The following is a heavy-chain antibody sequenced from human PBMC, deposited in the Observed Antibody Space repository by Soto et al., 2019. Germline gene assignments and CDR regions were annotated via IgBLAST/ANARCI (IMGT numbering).Heavy chain of an antibody. CDR3: ARASGGHSRWGPWPEP. Sequence: SETLSLTCTVSGYSISSGYYWSWIRQTPGKGLEWIGSISHSGTSFYNPSLRSRVTISMDTSNNHFSLKLNSLTATDTAVYSCARASGGHSRWGPWPEPGGQGTLLNASS. CDR2: ISHSGTS. D-gene: IGHD2-21*02. V-gene: IGHV4-38-2*02. J-gene: IGHJ5*02. CDR1: GYSISSGYY.